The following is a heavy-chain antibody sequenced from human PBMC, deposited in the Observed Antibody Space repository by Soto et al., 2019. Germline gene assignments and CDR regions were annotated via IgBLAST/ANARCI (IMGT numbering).Heavy chain of an antibody. V-gene: IGHV3-23*01. CDR1: GLTFSSYG. Sequence: GGSLRLSCAASGLTFSSYGMSWVRQAPGKGLEWVSAISGSGGSTYYADSVKGRFTISRDNSKNTLYLQMNSLRAEDTAVYYFAKYPPRRRGWHAYCSQGSPVTGS. CDR2: ISGSGGST. D-gene: IGHD2-15*01. CDR3: AKYPPRRRGWHAY. J-gene: IGHJ4*02.